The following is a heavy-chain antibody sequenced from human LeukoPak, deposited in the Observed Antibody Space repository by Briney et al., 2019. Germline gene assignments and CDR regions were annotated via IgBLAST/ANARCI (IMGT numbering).Heavy chain of an antibody. CDR3: ARVSVAGTPDRDYFDY. CDR2: INPNSGGT. J-gene: IGHJ4*02. Sequence: ASVKVSCKASGYTFTGYSMHWVRQAPGQGLEWMGWINPNSGGTNYAQTFQGRVTMTRDTSISTASMELSRLRSDDTAVYYCARVSVAGTPDRDYFDYWGQGTPVTVSS. D-gene: IGHD6-19*01. V-gene: IGHV1-2*02. CDR1: GYTFTGYS.